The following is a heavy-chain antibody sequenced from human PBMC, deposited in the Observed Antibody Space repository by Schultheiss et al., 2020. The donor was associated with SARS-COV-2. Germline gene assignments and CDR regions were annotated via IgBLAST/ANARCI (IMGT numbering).Heavy chain of an antibody. CDR3: ARDQSVYYYYGMDV. CDR2: ISSGSGNT. CDR1: GFTFSSYG. J-gene: IGHJ6*02. V-gene: IGHV3-NL1*01. Sequence: GGSLRLSCAASGFTFSSYGMHWVRQAPGKGLEWVATISSGSGNTYYADSVKGRFTISRDNSENTVYLQMNSLGAEDTAVYYCARDQSVYYYYGMDVWGQGTTVTVSS.